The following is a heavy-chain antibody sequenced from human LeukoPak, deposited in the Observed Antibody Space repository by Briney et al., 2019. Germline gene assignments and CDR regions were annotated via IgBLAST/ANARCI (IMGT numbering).Heavy chain of an antibody. D-gene: IGHD6-6*01. V-gene: IGHV4-59*01. CDR3: ARFKSSAARRGNWFDP. Sequence: SETLSLTCTVSGGSISSYYWSWIRQPPGKGLEWIGYIYYSGSTNYNPSLKSRVTISVDTSKNQFSLKLSSVTAADTAVHYCARFKSSAARRGNWFDPWGQGTLVTVSS. CDR2: IYYSGST. CDR1: GGSISSYY. J-gene: IGHJ5*02.